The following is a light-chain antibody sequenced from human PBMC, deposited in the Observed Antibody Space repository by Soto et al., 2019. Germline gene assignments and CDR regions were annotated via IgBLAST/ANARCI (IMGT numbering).Light chain of an antibody. J-gene: IGKJ4*01. CDR2: SAS. V-gene: IGKV3-20*01. CDR1: QSVSSSE. Sequence: EIVLTQSPGTLSLSPGERATLSCRASQSVSSSELAWYQQKPDQAPRLLVYSASSRATGIPDRFSGSGSGTDFTLTISRLVPEDFAVYYCQHYGSSSPLPFGGGTKVEIK. CDR3: QHYGSSSPLP.